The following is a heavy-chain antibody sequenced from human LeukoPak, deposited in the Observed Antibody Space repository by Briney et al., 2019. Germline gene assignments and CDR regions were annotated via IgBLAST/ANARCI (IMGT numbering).Heavy chain of an antibody. V-gene: IGHV4-59*01. Sequence: PSETLSLTCTVSGGSISSYYWSWIRQPPGKGLEWIGYIYYSGSTNYNPSLKSRVTISVDTSKNQFSLKLSSVTAADTAVYYCARGGEWFGELLSTWGYYGMDVWGQGITVTVSS. J-gene: IGHJ6*02. CDR1: GGSISSYY. CDR2: IYYSGST. D-gene: IGHD3-10*01. CDR3: ARGGEWFGELLSTWGYYGMDV.